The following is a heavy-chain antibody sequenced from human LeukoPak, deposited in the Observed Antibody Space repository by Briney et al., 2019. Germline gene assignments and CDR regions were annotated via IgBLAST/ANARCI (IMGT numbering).Heavy chain of an antibody. CDR2: IYHSGST. CDR3: ARQLYEIDI. J-gene: IGHJ3*02. V-gene: IGHV4-38-2*01. CDR1: GYSISSGYY. Sequence: SETLSLTCAVSGYSISSGYYWGWIRQPPGKGLEWIGSIYHSGSTYYNPSLKSRVTISVDTSKNQFSLKLSSVTAADTAVYYCARQLYEIDIWGQETMVTVSS. D-gene: IGHD2-2*02.